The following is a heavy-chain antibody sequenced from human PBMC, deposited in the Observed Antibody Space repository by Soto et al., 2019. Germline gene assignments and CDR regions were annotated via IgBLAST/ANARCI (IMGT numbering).Heavy chain of an antibody. Sequence: QVQLVQSGAEVKKPGASVKVSCKASGYTFTSYGISWVRQAPGQGLEWMGWISAYNGNTNYAQKLQGRVTMTTDTSTSTAYMERRSLRSDATAVYYCARAGRYCGGDCLLHFQHWGQGTLVTVSS. V-gene: IGHV1-18*01. CDR2: ISAYNGNT. D-gene: IGHD2-21*02. CDR3: ARAGRYCGGDCLLHFQH. J-gene: IGHJ1*01. CDR1: GYTFTSYG.